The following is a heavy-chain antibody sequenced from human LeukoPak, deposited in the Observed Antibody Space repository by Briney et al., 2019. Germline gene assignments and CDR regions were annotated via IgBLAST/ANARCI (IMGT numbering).Heavy chain of an antibody. V-gene: IGHV1-2*02. CDR3: ARFSPDSSGYFDY. CDR1: GYTFTGYY. D-gene: IGHD3-22*01. CDR2: INPNSGGT. Sequence: ASVKVSCKASGYTFTGYYMHWVRQAPGQGLEWMGWINPNSGGTNYAQKFQGRVTMTRDTSISTAYMELSRLRSDDTAVYYCARFSPDSSGYFDYWGQGTLVTVSS. J-gene: IGHJ4*02.